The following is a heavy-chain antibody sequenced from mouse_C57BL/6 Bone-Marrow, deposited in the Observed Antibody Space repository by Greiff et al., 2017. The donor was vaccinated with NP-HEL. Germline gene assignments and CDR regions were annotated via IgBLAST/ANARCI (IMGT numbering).Heavy chain of an antibody. J-gene: IGHJ3*01. V-gene: IGHV10-1*01. Sequence: EVHLVESGGGLVQPKGSLKLSCAASGFSFNTYAMNWVRQAPGKGLEWVARIRSKSNNYATYYADSVKDRFTISRDDSESMLYLQMNNLKTEDTAMYYCVSIDSSGLWFAYWGQGTLVTVSA. D-gene: IGHD3-2*02. CDR2: IRSKSNNYAT. CDR3: VSIDSSGLWFAY. CDR1: GFSFNTYA.